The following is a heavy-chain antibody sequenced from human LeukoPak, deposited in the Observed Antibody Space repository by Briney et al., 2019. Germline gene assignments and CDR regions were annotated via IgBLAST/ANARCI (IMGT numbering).Heavy chain of an antibody. Sequence: GGSLRLSCAASGFTFSSYGMHWVRQAPGKGLEWVAFIGYDGSNKYYADSVKGRFTISRDNSKNTLYLQMNSLRAEDTAVYYCASIQYYYDSSGYYWGQGTLVTVSS. V-gene: IGHV3-30*02. CDR1: GFTFSSYG. CDR3: ASIQYYYDSSGYY. J-gene: IGHJ4*02. D-gene: IGHD3-22*01. CDR2: IGYDGSNK.